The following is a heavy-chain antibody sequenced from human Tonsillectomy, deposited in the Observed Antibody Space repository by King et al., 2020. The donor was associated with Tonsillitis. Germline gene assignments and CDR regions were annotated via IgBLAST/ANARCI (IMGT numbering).Heavy chain of an antibody. V-gene: IGHV3-21*01. D-gene: IGHD6-13*01. Sequence: VQLVESGGGLVKPGGSLRLSCADSGFTFSDYSMTWVRQAPGKGLEWVSSISSSSYYIYYADSVKGRFTISRDNAKNSLYLQMNSLRAEDTAVYYCARLTVEHTGTWYNGGFENWGQGTLVTVSS. CDR2: ISSSSYYI. CDR3: ARLTVEHTGTWYNGGFEN. J-gene: IGHJ4*02. CDR1: GFTFSDYS.